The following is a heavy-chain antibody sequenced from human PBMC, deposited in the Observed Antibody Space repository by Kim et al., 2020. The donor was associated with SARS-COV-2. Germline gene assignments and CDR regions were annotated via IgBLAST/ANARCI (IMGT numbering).Heavy chain of an antibody. CDR2: IYHSEST. CDR1: GGSISSNNW. D-gene: IGHD2-15*01. CDR3: ARRGGTRSYFVY. J-gene: IGHJ4*01. Sequence: SETLSLTCAVSGGSISSNNWWNWVRQPPGTGLEWIGEIYHSESTNYNPSLKSRVTISVDKSKNQFSLKLSSVTAAATAVSYFARRGGTRSYFVYSGHGT. V-gene: IGHV4-4*02.